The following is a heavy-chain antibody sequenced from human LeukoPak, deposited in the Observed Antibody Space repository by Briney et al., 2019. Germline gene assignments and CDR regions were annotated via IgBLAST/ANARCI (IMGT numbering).Heavy chain of an antibody. J-gene: IGHJ3*01. Sequence: GGSLRLSCAASGFTFSSYAMSWVRQAPGKGLGWVSAISGSGGSTYYADSVKGRFTISRDNSKNTLYLQMNSLRADDTAVYYCAKDIEPISSSWDASDVWGQGTMVTVSS. CDR3: AKDIEPISSSWDASDV. CDR2: ISGSGGST. D-gene: IGHD6-13*01. V-gene: IGHV3-23*01. CDR1: GFTFSSYA.